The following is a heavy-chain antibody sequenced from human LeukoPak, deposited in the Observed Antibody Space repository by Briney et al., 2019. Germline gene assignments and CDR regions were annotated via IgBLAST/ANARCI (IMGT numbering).Heavy chain of an antibody. D-gene: IGHD5-12*01. V-gene: IGHV4-30-4*01. CDR2: IYYSGST. J-gene: IGHJ4*02. Sequence: SETLSLTCTVSGGSISSDDYYWSWIRQPPGKGLEWIGYIYYSGSTYYNPSLKSRVTISVDTSKNQFSLKLSSVTAADTAVYYCAREVAGEGHLDYWGQGTLVTVSS. CDR1: GGSISSDDYY. CDR3: AREVAGEGHLDY.